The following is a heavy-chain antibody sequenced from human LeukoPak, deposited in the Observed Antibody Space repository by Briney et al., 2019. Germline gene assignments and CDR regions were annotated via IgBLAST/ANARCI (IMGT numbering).Heavy chain of an antibody. Sequence: SQTLSLTCAVSGGSISSGGYSWSWIRQPPGKGLEWIGYIYHSGSTYYNPSLKSRVTISVDRSKNQFSLKLSSVTAADTAVYYCARHAPPQQVDTAMVSDYWGQGTLVTVSS. CDR2: IYHSGST. CDR3: ARHAPPQQVDTAMVSDY. CDR1: GGSISSGGYS. D-gene: IGHD5-18*01. V-gene: IGHV4-30-2*01. J-gene: IGHJ4*02.